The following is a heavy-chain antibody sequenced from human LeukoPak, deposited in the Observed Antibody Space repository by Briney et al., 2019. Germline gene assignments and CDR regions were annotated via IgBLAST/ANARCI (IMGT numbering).Heavy chain of an antibody. D-gene: IGHD4-11*01. Sequence: PGGSLRLSCATSGFTCSHYGMHWARQAPGKWREWVALIWSEGTNTYYGDPVRGRFLISRDKFQITGDLKMNSQRAEDTAVYYCAKDAQRGFDYSNSLDKWGQGTLVTVSS. CDR3: AKDAQRGFDYSNSLDK. CDR2: IWSEGTNT. J-gene: IGHJ4*02. V-gene: IGHV3-30*02. CDR1: GFTCSHYG.